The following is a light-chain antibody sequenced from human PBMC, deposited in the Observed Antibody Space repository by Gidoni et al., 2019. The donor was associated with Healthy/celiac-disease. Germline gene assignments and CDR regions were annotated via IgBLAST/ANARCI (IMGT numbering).Light chain of an antibody. CDR2: GNS. V-gene: IGLV1-40*01. J-gene: IGLJ2*01. CDR1: SSNIRAGYD. CDR3: QSYDSSLSGSV. Sequence: QSVLTQPPSVSGAPAQRVTISCTGSSSNIRAGYDVHWYQQLPGTAPKLLIYGNSNRPSGVPDRFSGSKSGTSASLAITGLQAEDEADYYCQSYDSSLSGSVFGGGTKLTVL.